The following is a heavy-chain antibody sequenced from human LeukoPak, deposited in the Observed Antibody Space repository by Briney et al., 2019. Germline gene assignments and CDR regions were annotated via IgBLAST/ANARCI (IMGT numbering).Heavy chain of an antibody. Sequence: PGRSLRLSCAASGFTFSSYGMHWVRQAPGKGLEWVAVIWYDGRNKFYADSLKGRFTISRDNSKNTLYLRMNSLRAEDTAVYYCARVNRGDAFDIWGQGTLVTVSS. CDR3: ARVNRGDAFDI. J-gene: IGHJ3*02. V-gene: IGHV3-33*01. CDR2: IWYDGRNK. CDR1: GFTFSSYG. D-gene: IGHD3-16*02.